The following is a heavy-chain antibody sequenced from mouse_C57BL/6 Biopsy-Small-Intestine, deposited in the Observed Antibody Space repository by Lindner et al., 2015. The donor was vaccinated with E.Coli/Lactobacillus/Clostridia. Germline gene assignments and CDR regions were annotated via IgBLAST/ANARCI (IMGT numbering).Heavy chain of an antibody. D-gene: IGHD1-3*01. V-gene: IGHV1-55*01. CDR3: ARRASGGAYFDS. J-gene: IGHJ2*01. CDR1: GYTFTNYY. CDR2: INPSTGSR. Sequence: SVKVSCKASGYTFTNYYIHWVRQAPGLGLEWMGVINPSTGSRTYAQNFQGRLTMTRDTSTNTVYMELSGLRSEDTAVLYCARRASGGAYFDSWGQGTLVTVSS.